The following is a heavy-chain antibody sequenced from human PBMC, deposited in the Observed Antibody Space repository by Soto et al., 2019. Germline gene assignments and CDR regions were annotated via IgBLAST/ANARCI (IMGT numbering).Heavy chain of an antibody. J-gene: IGHJ4*02. D-gene: IGHD5-18*01. CDR2: INHSGST. CDR3: ARGGYSYGYPPYYFDY. CDR1: GGSFSGYY. V-gene: IGHV4-34*01. Sequence: SETLSLTCAVYGGSFSGYYWSWIRQPPGKGLEWIGEINHSGSTNYNPSLKSRVTISVDTSKNQFSLKLSSVTAADTAVYYCARGGYSYGYPPYYFDYWGQGTLVTVSS.